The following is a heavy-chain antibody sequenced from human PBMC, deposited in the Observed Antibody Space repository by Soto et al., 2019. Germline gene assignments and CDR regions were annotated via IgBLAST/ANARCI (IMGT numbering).Heavy chain of an antibody. CDR1: GGSISSISNHY. Sequence: SETLSLTCTVSGGSISSISNHYCSWIRQPPGKGLEWIGYISYSGSTSYNPSLKSRVIISVDTSKNQVSLNLASVTAADTAVYYCTTQGFGVLHGLMDVWGQGTTVTVSS. V-gene: IGHV4-61*05. J-gene: IGHJ6*02. CDR3: TTQGFGVLHGLMDV. D-gene: IGHD3-10*01. CDR2: ISYSGST.